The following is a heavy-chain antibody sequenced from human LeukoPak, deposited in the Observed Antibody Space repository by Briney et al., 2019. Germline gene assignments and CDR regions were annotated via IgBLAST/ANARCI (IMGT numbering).Heavy chain of an antibody. J-gene: IGHJ3*01. Sequence: PSETLSLTCTVSGDSTSSSTYYWDWIRQAPGKGLEWIGNIYDSGTTHYNPSLKSRVTISGDTSKNQFSLKLNSVTAADTAIYYCATHRRSGSGGSENAFEVWGQGMMVTVSS. CDR1: GDSTSSSTYY. V-gene: IGHV4-39*01. CDR3: ATHRRSGSGGSENAFEV. D-gene: IGHD5-12*01. CDR2: IYDSGTT.